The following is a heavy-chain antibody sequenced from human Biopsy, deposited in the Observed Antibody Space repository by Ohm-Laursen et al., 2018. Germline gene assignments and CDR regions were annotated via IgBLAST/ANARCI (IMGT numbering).Heavy chain of an antibody. CDR3: ARDRMVTIITLVRADTFDI. D-gene: IGHD3-10*01. CDR2: VNPNSGAT. V-gene: IGHV1-2*02. Sequence: SVKVSCNASGSTFNDYFIRWVRQSPGQGLEWMGWVNPNSGATNSAENFRDRVTLTRDTSISTAYIELRRLISDDTAVYFCARDRMVTIITLVRADTFDIWGQGTLVSVSS. CDR1: GSTFNDYF. J-gene: IGHJ3*02.